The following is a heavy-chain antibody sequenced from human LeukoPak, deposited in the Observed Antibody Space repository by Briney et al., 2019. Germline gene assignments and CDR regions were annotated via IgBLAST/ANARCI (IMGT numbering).Heavy chain of an antibody. J-gene: IGHJ3*02. Sequence: GESLKIPCKGSGYSFTSYWIGWVRQMPGKGLEWMGIIYPGDSDTRYSPSFQGQVTISADKSISTAYLQWSSLSASDTAMYYCARDPSGWYGAFDIWGQGTMVTVSS. V-gene: IGHV5-51*01. CDR3: ARDPSGWYGAFDI. CDR1: GYSFTSYW. D-gene: IGHD6-19*01. CDR2: IYPGDSDT.